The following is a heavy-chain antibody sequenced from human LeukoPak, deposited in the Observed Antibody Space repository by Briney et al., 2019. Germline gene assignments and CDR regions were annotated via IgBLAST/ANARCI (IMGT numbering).Heavy chain of an antibody. J-gene: IGHJ4*02. CDR1: GYTFTAYP. V-gene: IGHV7-4-1*02. D-gene: IGHD3-22*01. CDR2: IHTNTGNP. CDR3: ARVQGNYDSSDYAYDF. Sequence: ASVKVSCKASGYTFTAYPLNWVRQAPGQGLEWMGWIHTNTGNPTCAQGFTGRFVFSLDTSVSTAYLQISSLKAEDTAVYYCARVQGNYDSSDYAYDFWGQGTLVTVSS.